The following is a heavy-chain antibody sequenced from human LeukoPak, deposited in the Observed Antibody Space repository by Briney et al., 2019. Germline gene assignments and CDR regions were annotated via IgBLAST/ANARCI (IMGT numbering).Heavy chain of an antibody. CDR3: ARRHYSSSSLGGPFDL. V-gene: IGHV3-20*04. D-gene: IGHD6-6*01. Sequence: PGGSLRLSCAASGFTFDDYGMGWVRQAPGKGLEWVSGINWNGGSTGYADSVKGRFTISRDNVKNSLYLQMNSLRAEDTALYFCARRHYSSSSLGGPFDLWGQGTLVTVSS. CDR1: GFTFDDYG. CDR2: INWNGGST. J-gene: IGHJ4*02.